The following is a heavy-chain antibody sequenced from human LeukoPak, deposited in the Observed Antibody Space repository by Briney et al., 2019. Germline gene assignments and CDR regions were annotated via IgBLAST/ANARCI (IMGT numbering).Heavy chain of an antibody. V-gene: IGHV4-38-2*02. CDR3: ARPKSSSSGWYGFDY. J-gene: IGHJ4*02. CDR1: GYSISSGYY. CDR2: IYHSRST. D-gene: IGHD6-19*01. Sequence: PSETLSLTCTVSGYSISSGYYWGWIRQPPGKGLEWIGSIYHSRSTYYNPSLKSRVTISVDTSKNQFSLKLSSVTAADTAVYYCARPKSSSSGWYGFDYWGQGTLVTVSS.